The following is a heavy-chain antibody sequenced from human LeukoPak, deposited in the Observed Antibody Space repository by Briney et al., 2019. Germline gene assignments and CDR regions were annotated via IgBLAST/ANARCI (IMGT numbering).Heavy chain of an antibody. V-gene: IGHV4-61*09. Sequence: SQTLSLTCTVSGGSISRGSYYWSWIRQPAGKGLEWIGHILTSGITDYNPSLKSRVTISVDTSKNHFSLKLTSVTAADTAVYYCARDGGYWGQGTLVTVSP. J-gene: IGHJ4*02. D-gene: IGHD3-16*01. CDR2: ILTSGIT. CDR3: ARDGGY. CDR1: GGSISRGSYY.